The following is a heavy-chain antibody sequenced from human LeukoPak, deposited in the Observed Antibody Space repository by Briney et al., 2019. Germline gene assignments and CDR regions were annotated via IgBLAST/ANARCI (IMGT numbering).Heavy chain of an antibody. J-gene: IGHJ4*02. CDR3: ARDLGGSGNLYFDY. Sequence: GGSLRLSCAASGFTFSSYSMNWVRQAPGKGLEWVSSINSAGSYIYYADSMKGRFTISRDNAKKSLYLQMNSLRAEDTAVYYCARDLGGSGNLYFDYWGQGTLVAVSS. CDR1: GFTFSSYS. D-gene: IGHD3-10*01. CDR2: INSAGSYI. V-gene: IGHV3-21*01.